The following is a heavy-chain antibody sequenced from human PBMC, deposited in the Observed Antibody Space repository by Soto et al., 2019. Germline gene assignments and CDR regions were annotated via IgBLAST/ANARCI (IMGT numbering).Heavy chain of an antibody. D-gene: IGHD5-18*01. V-gene: IGHV3-74*03. Sequence: PGGSLRLSCAASGFSFSSFWMHWVRQAPGKGLEWVSRIYTDGSGPMYADSVKGRFTISRDNAKSTLYLQMNSLRAEDTAVYYCETPNSFGSDYWGQGTLVTVSS. CDR2: IYTDGSGP. CDR3: ETPNSFGSDY. CDR1: GFSFSSFW. J-gene: IGHJ4*02.